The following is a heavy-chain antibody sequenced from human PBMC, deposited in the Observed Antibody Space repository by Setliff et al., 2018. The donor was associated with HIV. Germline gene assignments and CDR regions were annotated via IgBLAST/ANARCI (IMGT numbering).Heavy chain of an antibody. Sequence: PGGSLRLSCAASGFTFSDFSMSWIRQAPGKGLEWISYISSSDNTMYYADSVKGRFTISRDNAKNSLFLQLNSLRAEDAAVYYCARDPGRGWYSPIHYYYGMDVWGQGTTVTV. CDR1: GFTFSDFS. CDR3: ARDPGRGWYSPIHYYYGMDV. J-gene: IGHJ6*02. V-gene: IGHV3-11*04. CDR2: ISSSDNTM. D-gene: IGHD6-19*01.